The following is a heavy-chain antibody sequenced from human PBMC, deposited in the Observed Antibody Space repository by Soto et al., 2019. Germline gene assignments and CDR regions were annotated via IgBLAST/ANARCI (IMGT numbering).Heavy chain of an antibody. CDR2: INPQSGGT. CDR3: ARDPNTYDFWAGSFYYHGVHV. CDR1: GDTFTANY. J-gene: IGHJ6*02. D-gene: IGHD3-3*01. V-gene: IGHV1-2*02. Sequence: ASVKVSCKASGDTFTANYIHWVRQAPGQGFEWMGWINPQSGGTNYPQKFQGRVAMTRDTSINTVYLELSSLTSEDTAVYFCARDPNTYDFWAGSFYYHGVHVWGQGTPVTVSS.